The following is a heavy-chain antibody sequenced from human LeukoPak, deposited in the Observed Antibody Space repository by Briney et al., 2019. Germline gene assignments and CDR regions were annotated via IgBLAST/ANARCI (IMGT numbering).Heavy chain of an antibody. D-gene: IGHD3-10*01. CDR3: AKDLTISGSAWFDP. Sequence: RTGGPLRLSCAASGFTFDDYAMHWVRQTPGKGLEWVSLISGVGGSTYYTDSVRGRFTISRDNSQNSLCLQMNSLTTEDTAFYFCAKDLTISGSAWFDPWGQGTLVTVSS. J-gene: IGHJ5*02. CDR2: ISGVGGST. V-gene: IGHV3-43*02. CDR1: GFTFDDYA.